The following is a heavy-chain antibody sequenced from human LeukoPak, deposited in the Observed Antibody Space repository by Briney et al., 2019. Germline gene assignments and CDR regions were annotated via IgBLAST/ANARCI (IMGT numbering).Heavy chain of an antibody. V-gene: IGHV3-48*03. Sequence: PGGSLRPSCAASGFTFSNNEMNWVRQAPGKGLQWVSYISRSGNTKYYADSVKGRFTISRDNAENSLFLQMNSLRAEDTAVYYCARDREKWLHLNYFDYWGQGTLVTVSS. J-gene: IGHJ4*02. CDR2: ISRSGNTK. CDR1: GFTFSNNE. CDR3: ARDREKWLHLNYFDY. D-gene: IGHD5-24*01.